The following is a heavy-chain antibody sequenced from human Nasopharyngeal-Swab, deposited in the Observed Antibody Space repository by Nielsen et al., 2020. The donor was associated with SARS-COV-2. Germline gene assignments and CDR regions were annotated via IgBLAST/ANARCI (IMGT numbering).Heavy chain of an antibody. CDR3: ARQQLVQDYYYGMDV. Sequence: GSLRLSCTVSGGSISSSSYYWGWIRQPPGKGLEWIGSIYYSGSTYYNPSLKSRVTISVDTSKNQFSLKLSSVTAADTAVYYCARQQLVQDYYYGMDVWGQGTTVTVSS. V-gene: IGHV4-39*01. D-gene: IGHD6-13*01. CDR1: GGSISSSSYY. J-gene: IGHJ6*02. CDR2: IYYSGST.